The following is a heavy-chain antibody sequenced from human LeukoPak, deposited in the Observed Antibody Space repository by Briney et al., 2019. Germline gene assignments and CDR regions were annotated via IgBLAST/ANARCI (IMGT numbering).Heavy chain of an antibody. J-gene: IGHJ4*02. CDR3: TLWGGGGFDY. CDR1: GFTFRNAW. Sequence: GGSLRLSCAASGFTFRNAWMGWVRQAPGKGLEWVGLIKSKSDGGTTDYAAPVKDRFSISRDDSKNTLYLQMNSLKIEGTAVYYCTLWGGGGFDYWGQGTLVTVSS. V-gene: IGHV3-15*01. CDR2: IKSKSDGGTT. D-gene: IGHD4-23*01.